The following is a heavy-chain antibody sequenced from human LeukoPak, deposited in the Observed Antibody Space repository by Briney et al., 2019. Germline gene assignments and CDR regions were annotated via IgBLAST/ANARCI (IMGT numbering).Heavy chain of an antibody. J-gene: IGHJ6*02. V-gene: IGHV4-34*01. Sequence: SETLSLTCAVYGGSFSGYYWSWIRQPPGKGLEWIGEINHSESTNYNPSLKSRVTILVDTSKNQFSLKLSSVTAADTAVYYCASKYYDILTGYLIGGMDVWGQGTTVTVSS. D-gene: IGHD3-9*01. CDR3: ASKYYDILTGYLIGGMDV. CDR2: INHSEST. CDR1: GGSFSGYY.